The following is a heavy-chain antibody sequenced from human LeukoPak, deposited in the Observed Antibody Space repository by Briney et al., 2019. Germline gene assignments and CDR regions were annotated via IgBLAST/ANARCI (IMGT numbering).Heavy chain of an antibody. CDR1: GFTFSNYG. CDR3: AKHPLGIRGSGTLYWFDP. V-gene: IGHV3-23*01. Sequence: GGTLRLSCAASGFTFSNYGMSWVRQAPGKGLEWVSSISGSGDSTYYADSVKGRFTISRDNSKNTLYLQMNSLRTEDTAVYYCAKHPLGIRGSGTLYWFDPWGQGTLVTVSS. D-gene: IGHD3-10*01. J-gene: IGHJ5*02. CDR2: ISGSGDST.